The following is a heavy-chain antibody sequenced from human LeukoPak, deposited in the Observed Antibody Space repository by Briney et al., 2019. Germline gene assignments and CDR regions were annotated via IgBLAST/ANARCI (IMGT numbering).Heavy chain of an antibody. J-gene: IGHJ4*02. CDR2: IIPIFGTA. D-gene: IGHD5-24*01. CDR1: GGTFSSYA. Sequence: GSSVKVSCKASGGTFSSYAISWVRQAPGQGLEWMGGIIPIFGTANYAQKFQGRVTITADESTSTAYMELSSLRSEDTAVYYCARERGRWLQLAYDYWGQGTLVTVSS. V-gene: IGHV1-69*01. CDR3: ARERGRWLQLAYDY.